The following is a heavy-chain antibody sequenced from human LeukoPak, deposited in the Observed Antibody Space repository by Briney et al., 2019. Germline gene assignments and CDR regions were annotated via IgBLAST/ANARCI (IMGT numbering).Heavy chain of an antibody. CDR1: GGSISSYY. J-gene: IGHJ3*02. CDR3: ARVTPDRTNDAFDI. Sequence: SETLSLTCTVSGGSISSYYWSWIRQPPGKGLEWIGYIYYSGSTNYNPSLKSRVTISVDTSKNQFSLKLSSVTAADTAVYYCARVTPDRTNDAFDIWDQGTMVTVSS. CDR2: IYYSGST. V-gene: IGHV4-59*01. D-gene: IGHD1-14*01.